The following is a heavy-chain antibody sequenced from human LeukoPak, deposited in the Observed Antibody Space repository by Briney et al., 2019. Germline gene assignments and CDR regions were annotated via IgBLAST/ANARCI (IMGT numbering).Heavy chain of an antibody. Sequence: ASVKVSCKASGYTFTSYDINWVRQATGQGLEWMGWMNPNSGNTGYAQKFQGRVTMTRNTSISTAYMELSSLRSEDTAVYYCARVYSSPPSMRWLRRQFSFDYWGQGTLVTVSS. V-gene: IGHV1-8*01. CDR2: MNPNSGNT. J-gene: IGHJ4*02. D-gene: IGHD5-12*01. CDR1: GYTFTSYD. CDR3: ARVYSSPPSMRWLRRQFSFDY.